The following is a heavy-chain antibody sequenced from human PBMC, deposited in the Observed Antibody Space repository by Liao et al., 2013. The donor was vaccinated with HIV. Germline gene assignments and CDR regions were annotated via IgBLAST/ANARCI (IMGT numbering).Heavy chain of an antibody. J-gene: IGHJ3*02. D-gene: IGHD3-22*01. CDR2: IYYSGST. CDR1: GGSISSYY. V-gene: IGHV4-59*12. CDR3: ARDEGNYYDSSGYLGDAFDI. Sequence: QVQLQESGPGLVKPSETLSLTCTVSGGSISSYYWSWIRQPPGKGLEWIGYIYYSGSTNYNPSLKSRVTISVDTSKNQFSLKLSAVTAADTAVYYCARDEGNYYDSSGYLGDAFDIWGQGTMVAVSS.